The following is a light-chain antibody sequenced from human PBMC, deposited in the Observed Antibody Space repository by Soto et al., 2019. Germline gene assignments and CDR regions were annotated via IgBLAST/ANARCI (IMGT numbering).Light chain of an antibody. J-gene: IGKJ5*01. CDR1: QRGYHH. Sequence: VITQSPDTLSVSPGGRGFLPCRGSQRGYHHLAWYQQKPGQAPRLLIFDKSSRAPGVPARFSGSGTGTDFTLTINSLQSEDFGVYYCHQYNNWPPSTFGQGTRLEMK. CDR2: DKS. V-gene: IGKV3-15*01. CDR3: HQYNNWPPST.